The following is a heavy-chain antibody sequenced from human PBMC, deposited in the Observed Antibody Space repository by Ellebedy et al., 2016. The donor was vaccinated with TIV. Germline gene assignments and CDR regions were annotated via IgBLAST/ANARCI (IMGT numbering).Heavy chain of an antibody. CDR3: AKTAISMLRGVTYSSYYYYHGMDV. Sequence: GESLKISXVASGFTFSSYAMIWVRQTPGKGLECVSTISGSGVSTYYADFVRGRFTISRDNSRNRLYLQMNSLRPEDTAVYYCAKTAISMLRGVTYSSYYYYHGMDVWGQGTTVTVSS. J-gene: IGHJ6*02. CDR1: GFTFSSYA. CDR2: ISGSGVST. D-gene: IGHD3-10*01. V-gene: IGHV3-23*01.